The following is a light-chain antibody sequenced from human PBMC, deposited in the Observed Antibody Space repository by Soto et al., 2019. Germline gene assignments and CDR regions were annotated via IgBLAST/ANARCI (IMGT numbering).Light chain of an antibody. V-gene: IGLV2-14*01. CDR2: EVT. CDR3: YSYTLCKTVI. CDR1: SSDVGAHDF. J-gene: IGLJ2*01. Sequence: QSALTQPASVSGSPGQSITISCSGTSSDVGAHDFVSWYQHHPDKAPKVIIFEVTKRPSGVSSRFSSSKTGNTASLTISGLQAEDEADYYCYSYTLCKTVIFGGGTKHTVL.